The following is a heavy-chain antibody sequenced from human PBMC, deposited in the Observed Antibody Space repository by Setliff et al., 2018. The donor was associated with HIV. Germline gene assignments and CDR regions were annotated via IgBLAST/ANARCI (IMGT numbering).Heavy chain of an antibody. CDR2: IYSGAGI. D-gene: IGHD3-16*02. Sequence: GGSLRLSCAASGFTVSSIYMSWVRQAPGKGLEWVSTIYSGAGIFYADSVRGRFTISTDNSENTLYLPMHSLRADDKAVYYCAKXTXXXXLVWGQGTLVTVSS. J-gene: IGHJ4*01. CDR3: AKXTXXXXLV. CDR1: GFTVSSIY. V-gene: IGHV3-53*01.